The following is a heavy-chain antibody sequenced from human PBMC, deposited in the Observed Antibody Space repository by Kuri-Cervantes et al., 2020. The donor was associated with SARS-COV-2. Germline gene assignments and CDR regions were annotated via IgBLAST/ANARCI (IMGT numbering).Heavy chain of an antibody. D-gene: IGHD6-13*01. J-gene: IGHJ5*02. CDR2: ISAYNGNT. CDR1: GYTLTSYG. CDR3: ARGFIAAAGTDNWFDP. V-gene: IGHV1-18*01. Sequence: ASVKVSCKASGYTLTSYGISWVRQAPGQGLEWMGWISAYNGNTNYAQKLQGRVTMTTDTSTSTAYMELRSLRSDDTAVYYCARGFIAAAGTDNWFDPWGQGTLVTDSS.